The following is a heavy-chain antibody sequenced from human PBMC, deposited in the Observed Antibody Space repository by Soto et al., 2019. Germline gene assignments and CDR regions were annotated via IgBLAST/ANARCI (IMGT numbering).Heavy chain of an antibody. CDR2: VNPSGGST. V-gene: IGHV1-46*01. CDR3: AREENCGGGTCYSEYLHR. Sequence: GASVKVSCKASGYLFTAYSMHWVRLAPGQGLEWMGVVNPSGGSTKYAQNFQGRVTMTRDTSTTTIYMELSSLRSDDTAIYYCAREENCGGGTCYSEYLHRWGQGTLVTVSA. D-gene: IGHD2-15*01. J-gene: IGHJ1*01. CDR1: GYLFTAYS.